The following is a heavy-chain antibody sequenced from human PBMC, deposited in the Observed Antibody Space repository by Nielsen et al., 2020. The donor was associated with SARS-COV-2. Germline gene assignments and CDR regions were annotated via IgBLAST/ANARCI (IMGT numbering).Heavy chain of an antibody. CDR1: GFTFDDYA. CDR3: AKAGSHSYFDH. CDR2: ISWNSGSI. V-gene: IGHV3-9*01. Sequence: GGSLRLSCAASGFTFDDYAMHWVRQAPGKGLEWVSGISWNSGSIGYADSVKGRFTISRDNAKNSLYLQMNSLRAEDTALYYCAKAGSHSYFDHWGQGTLVTVSS. J-gene: IGHJ4*02. D-gene: IGHD1-26*01.